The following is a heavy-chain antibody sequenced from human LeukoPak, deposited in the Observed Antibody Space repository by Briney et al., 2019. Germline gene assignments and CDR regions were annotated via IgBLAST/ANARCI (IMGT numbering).Heavy chain of an antibody. D-gene: IGHD2-2*01. CDR3: TTDIVVAPAAIAVDYYYYGMDV. CDR2: IKSKTDGGTT. Sequence: GGSLRLSCAASGFTFSNAWMSWVRQAPGKGLEWVGRIKSKTDGGTTDYAAPVKGRFTISRDDSKNTPYLQMNSLKTEDTAVYYCTTDIVVAPAAIAVDYYYYGMDVWGQGTTVTVSS. CDR1: GFTFSNAW. J-gene: IGHJ6*02. V-gene: IGHV3-15*01.